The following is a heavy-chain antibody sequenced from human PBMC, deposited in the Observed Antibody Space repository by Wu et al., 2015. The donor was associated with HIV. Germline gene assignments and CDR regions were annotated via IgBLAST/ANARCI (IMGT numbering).Heavy chain of an antibody. V-gene: IGHV1-2*02. CDR3: ARAGGRLGFLGYFES. CDR1: FTGSY. D-gene: IGHD2-15*01. Sequence: QVQLVQSGAEVFKPGASMKVSCTFTGSYIHWLRQAPGQGLEWMGWLNLNSGEANYTQNLQDRVTMARDTSISTSYMELRSLKLDDTAVYFCARAGGRLGFLGYFESWGQGTLVTVSS. CDR2: LNLNSGEA. J-gene: IGHJ4*02.